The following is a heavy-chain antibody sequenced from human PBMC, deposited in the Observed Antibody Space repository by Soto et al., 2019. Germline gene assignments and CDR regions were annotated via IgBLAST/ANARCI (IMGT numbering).Heavy chain of an antibody. V-gene: IGHV3-11*01. J-gene: IGHJ6*02. CDR1: GFTFSDYY. D-gene: IGHD2-15*01. CDR3: ARDETDGCSGGSCYSGYYYYGMDI. Sequence: GGSLRLSCAASGFTFSDYYMSWIRQAPGKGLEWVSYISSSGSTIYYADSVKGRFTISRDNAKNSLYLQMNSLRAEDTAVYYCARDETDGCSGGSCYSGYYYYGMDIWGQGTTVTVSS. CDR2: ISSSGSTI.